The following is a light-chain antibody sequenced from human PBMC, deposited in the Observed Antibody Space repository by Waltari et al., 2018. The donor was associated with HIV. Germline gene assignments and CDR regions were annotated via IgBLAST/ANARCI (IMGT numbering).Light chain of an antibody. CDR3: QQYYSTTSRYT. V-gene: IGKV4-1*01. CDR2: WAS. CDR1: QSVRSH. Sequence: EIVLTQSPATLSLSPGERATLSCRASQSVRSHLAWYQQKPGQPPKLLIYWASTRELGVPDRFSGSGSGTDFTLTISSLQAEDVAVYYCQQYYSTTSRYTFGQGTKLEIK. J-gene: IGKJ2*01.